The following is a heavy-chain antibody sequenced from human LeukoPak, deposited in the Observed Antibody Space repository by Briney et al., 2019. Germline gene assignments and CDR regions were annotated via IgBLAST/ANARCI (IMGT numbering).Heavy chain of an antibody. D-gene: IGHD2-2*01. Sequence: PSETLSLTCTVSGGSISSYYWSSIRQPPGKGLEWIGYIYYSGSTNYNPSLKSRVTISVDTSKNQFSLKLSSVTAADTAVYYCARVGSSTNGEIDYWGQGTLVTVSS. V-gene: IGHV4-59*01. J-gene: IGHJ4*02. CDR2: IYYSGST. CDR1: GGSISSYY. CDR3: ARVGSSTNGEIDY.